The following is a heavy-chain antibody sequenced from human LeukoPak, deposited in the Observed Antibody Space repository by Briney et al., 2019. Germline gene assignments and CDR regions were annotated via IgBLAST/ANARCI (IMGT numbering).Heavy chain of an antibody. CDR2: IIPIFGTA. D-gene: IGHD6-19*01. J-gene: IGHJ2*01. Sequence: ASVKVSCKASGGTFSSYAISWVRQAPGQGLEWMGGIIPIFGTANYAQKFQGRVTITTDESTSTAYMELSSLRSEDTAVYYCARDIHSSGWCDWYFDLWGRGTLVTVSS. V-gene: IGHV1-69*05. CDR1: GGTFSSYA. CDR3: ARDIHSSGWCDWYFDL.